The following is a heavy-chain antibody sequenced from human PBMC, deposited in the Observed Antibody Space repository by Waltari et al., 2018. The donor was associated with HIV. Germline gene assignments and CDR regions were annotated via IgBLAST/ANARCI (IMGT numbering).Heavy chain of an antibody. CDR3: ARGLGGSYYYGVDV. CDR1: GYIFTNYG. Sequence: QVHLVQSAAEVKMPGASVRVSCKTSGYIFTNYGVSWVRQALGQGLEWLGWISGYNANTNYAQRLQGRVTLTTDTSTSTAYMELRSLRSDDTAVYYCARGLGGSYYYGVDVWGQGTTVTVS. V-gene: IGHV1-18*01. J-gene: IGHJ6*02. CDR2: ISGYNANT.